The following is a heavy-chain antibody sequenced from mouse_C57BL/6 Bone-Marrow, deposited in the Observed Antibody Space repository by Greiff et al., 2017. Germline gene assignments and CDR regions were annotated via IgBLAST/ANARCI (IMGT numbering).Heavy chain of an antibody. CDR3: ARKDSNYVWYFDV. CDR1: GYTFTSYW. J-gene: IGHJ1*03. Sequence: VQLQQSGAELVKPGASVKLSCKASGYTFTSYWMHWVKQRPGQSLEWIGMIHPNSGSTNYNEKFKSKATLTVDKSSSTAYMQLSSLTSEDSAVYYCARKDSNYVWYFDVWGTGTTVTVSS. D-gene: IGHD2-5*01. CDR2: IHPNSGST. V-gene: IGHV1-64*01.